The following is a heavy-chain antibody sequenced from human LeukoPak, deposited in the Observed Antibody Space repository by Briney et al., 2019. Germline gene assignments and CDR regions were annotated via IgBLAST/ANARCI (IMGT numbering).Heavy chain of an antibody. Sequence: GGSLRLSCAASGFTFSSYWMSWVRQAPGKGVEWVANIKQDGSEKYYVDSVKGRFTISRDNAKNSLYLQMNSLRAEDTAVYYCTVGNWGLDYWGQGTLVTVSS. V-gene: IGHV3-7*01. CDR2: IKQDGSEK. D-gene: IGHD7-27*01. CDR3: TVGNWGLDY. CDR1: GFTFSSYW. J-gene: IGHJ4*02.